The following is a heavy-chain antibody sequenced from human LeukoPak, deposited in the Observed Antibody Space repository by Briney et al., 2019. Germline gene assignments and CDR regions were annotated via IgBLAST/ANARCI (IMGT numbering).Heavy chain of an antibody. CDR3: ARGGHSSSPTRRKDAFDI. V-gene: IGHV3-7*01. CDR2: IKQDGSEK. D-gene: IGHD6-6*01. CDR1: GFTFSSYW. J-gene: IGHJ3*02. Sequence: QTGGSLRLSCAASGFTFSSYWMTWVRQAPGKGLEWVANIKQDGSEKYYVDSVKGRFTISRDNAKNSLYLQMNSLRAEDTAVYYCARGGHSSSPTRRKDAFDIWGQGTMVTVSS.